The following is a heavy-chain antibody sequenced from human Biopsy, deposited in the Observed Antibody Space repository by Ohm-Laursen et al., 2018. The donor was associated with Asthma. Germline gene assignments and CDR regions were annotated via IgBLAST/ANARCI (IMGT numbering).Heavy chain of an antibody. CDR3: ARDLVDSAMDYFDY. J-gene: IGHJ4*02. CDR1: GGSVSSGSHY. CDR2: ISYSGST. Sequence: SETLSLTCPVSGGSVSSGSHYWSWIRQPPGKGLEWIGYISYSGSTNYNPSLKSRVTISVDTSKNQFSLKLSSVAAADTAVYYCARDLVDSAMDYFDYWGQGTLVTVSS. D-gene: IGHD5-18*01. V-gene: IGHV4-61*01.